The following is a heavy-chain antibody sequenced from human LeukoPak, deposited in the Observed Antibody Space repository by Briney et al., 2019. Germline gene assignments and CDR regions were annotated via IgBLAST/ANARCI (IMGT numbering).Heavy chain of an antibody. CDR3: ARGFHGFDS. J-gene: IGHJ4*02. CDR1: GFTFSTYI. V-gene: IGHV3-48*04. Sequence: GGSLRLSCAASGFTFSTYIMNWVRQAPGKGLEWVSYISSSSSTIYYADSVKGRFTISRDNAKSSLYLQMNSLRAEDTAMYYCARGFHGFDSWGQGTLVTVSS. D-gene: IGHD3-10*01. CDR2: ISSSSSTI.